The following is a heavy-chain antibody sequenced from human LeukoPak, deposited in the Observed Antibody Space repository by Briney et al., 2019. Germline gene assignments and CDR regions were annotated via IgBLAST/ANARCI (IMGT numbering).Heavy chain of an antibody. J-gene: IGHJ4*02. Sequence: GGSLRLSCAASGFTLSSYWLYWVRQAPGEGLVWVSQISPDGNITPYADSVKGRFTISRDNSKNTLYLQINALKAEDTAVYYCARGCSAVRCPADYWGQGSLVTVSS. CDR1: GFTLSSYW. CDR3: ARGCSAVRCPADY. V-gene: IGHV3-74*01. CDR2: ISPDGNIT. D-gene: IGHD2-15*01.